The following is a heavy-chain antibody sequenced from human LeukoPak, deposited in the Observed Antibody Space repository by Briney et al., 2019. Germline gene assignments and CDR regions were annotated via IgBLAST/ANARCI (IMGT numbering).Heavy chain of an antibody. D-gene: IGHD3-9*01. CDR3: ARDPGDTDWYNFDF. J-gene: IGHJ4*02. Sequence: SETLSLTCTVSGGSISSYYWSWIRQPPGKGLEWIGYIYYSGSTNYNPPLKSRVTISVDTSKNQFSLKLSSVTAADTAVYYCARDPGDTDWYNFDFWGQGILVTVSS. V-gene: IGHV4-59*12. CDR1: GGSISSYY. CDR2: IYYSGST.